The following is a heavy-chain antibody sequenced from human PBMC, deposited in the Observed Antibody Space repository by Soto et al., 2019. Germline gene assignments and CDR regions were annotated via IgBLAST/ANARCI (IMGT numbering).Heavy chain of an antibody. D-gene: IGHD4-4*01. J-gene: IGHJ5*02. V-gene: IGHV1-69*01. Sequence: QVQLVQSGAEVKKPGSSVKVSCKASGGTFSSYAISWVRQAPGQGLEWMGGSIPIFGTANYAQKFQGRVTITADESTSTADMGLRRLRSDDTAVSFCARGFVQLGCNYTPAGFGPWFQGTLVTVSS. CDR2: SIPIFGTA. CDR1: GGTFSSYA. CDR3: ARGFVQLGCNYTPAGFGP.